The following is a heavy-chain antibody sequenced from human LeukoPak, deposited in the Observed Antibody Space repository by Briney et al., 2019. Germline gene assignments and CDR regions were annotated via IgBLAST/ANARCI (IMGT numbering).Heavy chain of an antibody. CDR1: GYTFTSHG. CDR3: ARFGWPHYYYYYMDV. CDR2: ISAYNGNT. J-gene: IGHJ6*03. V-gene: IGHV1-18*01. Sequence: ASVKVSCKASGYTFTSHGISWVRQAPGQGLEWMGWISAYNGNTNYAQKLQGRVTMTTDTSTSTAYMELRSLRSDDTAVYYCARFGWPHYYYYYMDVWGKGTTVTISS. D-gene: IGHD3-10*01.